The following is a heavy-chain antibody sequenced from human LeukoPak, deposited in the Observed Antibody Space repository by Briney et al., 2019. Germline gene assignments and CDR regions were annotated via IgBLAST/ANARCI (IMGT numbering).Heavy chain of an antibody. CDR1: GYTLTELS. D-gene: IGHD2-2*01. J-gene: IGHJ4*02. Sequence: ASVKVSCKVSGYTLTELSMHWVRQAPGKGLEWMGGFDPEDGETIYAQKFQGRVTMTRNTSISTAYMELSSLRSEDTAVYYCARGYCSSTSCYDGTFDYWGQGTLVTVSS. CDR3: ARGYCSSTSCYDGTFDY. CDR2: FDPEDGET. V-gene: IGHV1-24*01.